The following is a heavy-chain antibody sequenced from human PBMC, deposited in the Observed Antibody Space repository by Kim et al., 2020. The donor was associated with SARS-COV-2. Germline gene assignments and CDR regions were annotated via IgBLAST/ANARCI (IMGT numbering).Heavy chain of an antibody. V-gene: IGHV1-69*13. J-gene: IGHJ4*02. CDR1: GGTFSSYA. D-gene: IGHD3-10*01. CDR3: ARGLVRLWFGELLGY. Sequence: SVKVSCKASGGTFSSYAISWVRQAPGQGLEWMGGIIPIFGTANYAQKFQGRVTITADESTSTAYMELSSLRSEDTAVYYCARGLVRLWFGELLGYWGQGTLVTVSS. CDR2: IIPIFGTA.